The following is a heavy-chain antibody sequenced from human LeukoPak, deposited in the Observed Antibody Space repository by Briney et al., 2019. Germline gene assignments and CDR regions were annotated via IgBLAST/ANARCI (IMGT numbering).Heavy chain of an antibody. Sequence: GGSLRLSCVASGFTFSTHWMSWVRQAPGKGLEWVANINQDGSVKYYVDSVKGRFTISRDNAKNSLYLQVNSLGAEDSAVYYCARVSGYCSSTSCHAYSDNWGQGTLVTVSS. J-gene: IGHJ4*02. V-gene: IGHV3-7*05. CDR2: INQDGSVK. D-gene: IGHD2-2*01. CDR3: ARVSGYCSSTSCHAYSDN. CDR1: GFTFSTHW.